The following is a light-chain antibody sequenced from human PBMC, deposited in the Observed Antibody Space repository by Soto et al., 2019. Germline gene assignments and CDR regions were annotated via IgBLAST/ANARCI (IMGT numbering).Light chain of an antibody. V-gene: IGKV1-27*01. J-gene: IGKJ3*01. CDR1: QGISNY. CDR3: QKYNSAHIT. CDR2: AAS. Sequence: DIQMTQSPSSLSASVGDRVTITCRASQGISNYLAWYQQKPGKVPKLLIYAASTLQSGVPSRFSGSGSGTDLTLTISSLQPEDVASYYCQKYNSAHITFGPGTKVDIK.